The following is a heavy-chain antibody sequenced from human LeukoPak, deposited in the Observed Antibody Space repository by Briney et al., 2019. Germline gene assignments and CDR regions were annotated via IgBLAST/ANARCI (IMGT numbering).Heavy chain of an antibody. J-gene: IGHJ4*02. V-gene: IGHV1-69*04. CDR2: IIPILGIA. Sequence: ASVKVSCKASGYSFTTYGISWVRQAPGQGLEWMGRIIPILGIANYAQKFQGRVTITADKSTSTAYMELSSLRSEDTAVYYCARAPSGGLAHFDYWGQGTLVTVSS. CDR1: GYSFTTYG. CDR3: ARAPSGGLAHFDY. D-gene: IGHD4-23*01.